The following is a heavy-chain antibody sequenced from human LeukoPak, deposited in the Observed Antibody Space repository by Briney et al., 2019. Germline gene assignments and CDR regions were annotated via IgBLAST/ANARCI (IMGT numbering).Heavy chain of an antibody. CDR2: INSNGGNSNGGIR. J-gene: IGHJ4*02. D-gene: IGHD3-22*01. Sequence: GSLRLSCSGSGFXFSAFAIHWVRQAPGKGLESISTINSNGGNSNGGIRYYADSVKGRFTISRDNSKNTLYLQMSSLRAEDTAVYHCVKGSSYYYDSSGYYFEDWGQGTLVIVSS. CDR1: GFXFSAFA. V-gene: IGHV3-64D*09. CDR3: VKGSSYYYDSSGYYFED.